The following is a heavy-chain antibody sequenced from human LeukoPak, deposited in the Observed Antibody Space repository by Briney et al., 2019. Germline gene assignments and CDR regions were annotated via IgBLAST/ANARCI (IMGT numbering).Heavy chain of an antibody. J-gene: IGHJ4*02. CDR3: ARGPSVYFDY. Sequence: GGSLRLSCAASGFTFSSYEMNRVRQAPGKGLEWVSYISSSGSTIYYADSVKGRFTISRDNAKNSLYLQMNSLRAEDTAVYYCARGPSVYFDYWGQGTLVTVSS. CDR1: GFTFSSYE. CDR2: ISSSGSTI. V-gene: IGHV3-48*03. D-gene: IGHD3-10*01.